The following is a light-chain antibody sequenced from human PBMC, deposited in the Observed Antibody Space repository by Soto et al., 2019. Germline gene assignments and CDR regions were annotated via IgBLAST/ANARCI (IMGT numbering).Light chain of an antibody. V-gene: IGLV2-23*02. Sequence: QSVLTQPASVSGSPGQSITISCTGTSSDVGSYKLVSWYQQHPGKAPKLMIYEVSKRPSGVSNRFSGSKSGNTASLTISGLQAEGEADYYCCSYAGSSTWVFGGGTTLTVL. J-gene: IGLJ3*02. CDR2: EVS. CDR3: CSYAGSSTWV. CDR1: SSDVGSYKL.